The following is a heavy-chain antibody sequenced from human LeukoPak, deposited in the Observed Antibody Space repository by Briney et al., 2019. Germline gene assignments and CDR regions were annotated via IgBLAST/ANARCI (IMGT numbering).Heavy chain of an antibody. CDR1: GGSISSYY. D-gene: IGHD3-16*01. CDR3: ASLGAFDI. Sequence: TSETLSLTCTVSGGSISSYYWSWLRQPAGKGLEWIGRFYTGSTTYNPSLKSRVTISVDTSKNQFSLKLSSVTAADTAVYYCASLGAFDIWGQGTMVTVSS. J-gene: IGHJ3*02. CDR2: FYTGST. V-gene: IGHV4-4*07.